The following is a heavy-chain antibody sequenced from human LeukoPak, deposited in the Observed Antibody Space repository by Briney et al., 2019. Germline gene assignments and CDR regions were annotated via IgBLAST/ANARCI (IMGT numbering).Heavy chain of an antibody. CDR3: ARDLSLVVVIGYGMDV. D-gene: IGHD2-21*01. V-gene: IGHV3-23*01. CDR2: ISGSGGST. Sequence: GGSLRLSCAASGFTFSSYAMSWVRQAPGKGLEWVSAISGSGGSTYYADSVKGRFTISRDNSKNTLYLQMNSLRAEDTAVYYCARDLSLVVVIGYGMDVWGQGTTVTVSS. J-gene: IGHJ6*02. CDR1: GFTFSSYA.